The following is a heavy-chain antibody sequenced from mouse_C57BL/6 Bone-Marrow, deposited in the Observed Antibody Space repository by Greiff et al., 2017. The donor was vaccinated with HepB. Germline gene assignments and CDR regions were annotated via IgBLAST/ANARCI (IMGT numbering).Heavy chain of an antibody. V-gene: IGHV5-17*01. CDR1: GFTFSDYG. Sequence: EVQRVESGGGLVKPGGSLKLSCAASGFTFSDYGMHWVRQAPEKGLEWVAYISSGSSTIYYADTVKGRFTISRDNAKNTLFLQMTSLRSEDTAMYYCARPLDYDGVPCYYYAMDYWGQGTSVTVSS. J-gene: IGHJ4*01. D-gene: IGHD2-4*01. CDR3: ARPLDYDGVPCYYYAMDY. CDR2: ISSGSSTI.